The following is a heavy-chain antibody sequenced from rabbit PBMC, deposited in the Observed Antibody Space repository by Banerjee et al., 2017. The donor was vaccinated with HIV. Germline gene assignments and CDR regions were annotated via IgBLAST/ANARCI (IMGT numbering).Heavy chain of an antibody. CDR2: IYPNYGST. Sequence: QQQLVESGGGLVTLGASLTLTCKASGIDFSSYGVSWVRQAPGKGLEWIAYIYPNYGSTDYASWVNGRFTIASDNAQNTVFLQMTSLTAADTATYFCASAYATSSGYSHFNLWGQGTLVTVS. CDR3: ASAYATSSGYSHFNL. V-gene: IGHV1S47*01. J-gene: IGHJ4*01. CDR1: GIDFSSYG. D-gene: IGHD1-1*01.